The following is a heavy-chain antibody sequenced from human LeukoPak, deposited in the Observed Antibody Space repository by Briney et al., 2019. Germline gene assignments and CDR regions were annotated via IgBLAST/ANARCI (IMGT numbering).Heavy chain of an antibody. Sequence: PSETLSLTCSISGGPISSSYWSWIRQPAGKGLEWIGRISTSGTTNYSPSLKGRLTMSIDTSKKQFSLSLRSVTAADTAMYYCARDMGGGWFDPWGQGALVTVSS. V-gene: IGHV4-4*07. CDR2: ISTSGTT. CDR1: GGPISSSY. J-gene: IGHJ5*02. CDR3: ARDMGGGWFDP. D-gene: IGHD1-26*01.